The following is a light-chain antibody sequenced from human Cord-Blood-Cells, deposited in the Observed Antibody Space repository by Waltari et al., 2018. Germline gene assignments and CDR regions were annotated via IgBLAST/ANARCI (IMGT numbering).Light chain of an antibody. CDR2: EKN. CDR3: GTWDSSLGAYV. CDR1: RSNIGNNY. Sequence: QSVLTQPPSVSAAPRQTATISCSGSRSNIGNNYVPWYQQLPGTAPKPLIYEKNKRPSGIPDRFSGSMSGLSATLGITGLQTEDEAGYDSGTWDSSLGAYVFGTGTKVTVL. J-gene: IGLJ1*01. V-gene: IGLV1-51*02.